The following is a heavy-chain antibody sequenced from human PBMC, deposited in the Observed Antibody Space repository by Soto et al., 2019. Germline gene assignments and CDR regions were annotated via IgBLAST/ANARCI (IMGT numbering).Heavy chain of an antibody. CDR2: ISGSGGST. J-gene: IGHJ4*02. CDR3: ARGGYCTNGVCYSTFNFDY. V-gene: IGHV3-23*01. CDR1: GFTFSSYA. D-gene: IGHD2-8*01. Sequence: GGSLRLSCAASGFTFSSYAMSWVRQAPGKGLEWVSAISGSGGSTYYADSVKGRFTISRDNSKNTLYLQMNSLRAEDTAVYYCARGGYCTNGVCYSTFNFDYWGQGTLVTVSS.